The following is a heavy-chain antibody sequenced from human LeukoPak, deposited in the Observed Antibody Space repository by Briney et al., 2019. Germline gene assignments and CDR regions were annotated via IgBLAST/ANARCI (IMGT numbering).Heavy chain of an antibody. J-gene: IGHJ4*02. CDR2: ISGSGGST. V-gene: IGHV3-23*01. CDR1: GFTFSSYA. D-gene: IGHD3-22*01. CDR3: ANGGYYYDSSGYYYGY. Sequence: GGSLRLSCAASGFTFSSYAMSWVRQAPGKGLEWVSAISGSGGSTYYADSVKCRFTIYRDNSKNTLYLQMNSLRAKNTPIYYCANGGYYYDSSGYYYGYWGQGTLVTVSS.